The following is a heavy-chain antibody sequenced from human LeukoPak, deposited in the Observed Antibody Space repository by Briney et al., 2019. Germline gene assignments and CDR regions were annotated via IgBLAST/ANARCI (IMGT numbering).Heavy chain of an antibody. J-gene: IGHJ3*02. Sequence: GGSLRLSCAASGFTFSSYAMSWVRQAPGKGLEWVSAISGSGGSTYYADSVKGRFTISRDNSKNTLYLQMNSLRAEDTAVYYCAKDDRWGIAVAGYDAFDIWGQGTMVTVPS. D-gene: IGHD6-19*01. V-gene: IGHV3-23*01. CDR3: AKDDRWGIAVAGYDAFDI. CDR1: GFTFSSYA. CDR2: ISGSGGST.